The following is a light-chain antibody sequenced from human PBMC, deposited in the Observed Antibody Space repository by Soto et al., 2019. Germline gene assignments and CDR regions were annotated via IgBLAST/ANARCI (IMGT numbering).Light chain of an antibody. J-gene: IGKJ5*01. CDR1: QSINRD. CDR3: QERSRWPIT. CDR2: GAS. Sequence: EIVMTQSLATLSVSPGESATLSCRASQSINRDLAWYEQKPGQTPRRVTYGASTWGTGVPPRFTGSGSGTEFTLTISNLQSEDFAVYYCQERSRWPITFGQGTRLEI. V-gene: IGKV3D-15*01.